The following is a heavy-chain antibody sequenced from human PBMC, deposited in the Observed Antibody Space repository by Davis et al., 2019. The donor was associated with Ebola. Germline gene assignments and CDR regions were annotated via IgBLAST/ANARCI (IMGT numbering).Heavy chain of an antibody. Sequence: GGSLRLSCAASGFTFSSYAMHWVRQAPGKGLEWVAVISYDGSNKYYADSVKGRFTISRDNSNNKVFLQMNSLRAEDTAVYYCARDDPDRAFDIWGQGTMVTVSS. J-gene: IGHJ3*02. CDR1: GFTFSSYA. CDR3: ARDDPDRAFDI. V-gene: IGHV3-30*14. CDR2: ISYDGSNK.